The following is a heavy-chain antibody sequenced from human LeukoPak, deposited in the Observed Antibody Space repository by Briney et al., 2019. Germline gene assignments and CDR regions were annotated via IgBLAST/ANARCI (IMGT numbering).Heavy chain of an antibody. CDR3: AKDKSHGSGGVSGAAFDI. CDR1: GFTFDDYA. D-gene: IGHD3-10*01. Sequence: GGSLRLSCAASGFTFDDYAMHWVRQAPGKGLEWVSGISWNSGSIGYADSVKGRFTISRDNAKNSLYLQMNSLRAEDMALYYCAKDKSHGSGGVSGAAFDIWGQGTMVTVSS. CDR2: ISWNSGSI. V-gene: IGHV3-9*03. J-gene: IGHJ3*02.